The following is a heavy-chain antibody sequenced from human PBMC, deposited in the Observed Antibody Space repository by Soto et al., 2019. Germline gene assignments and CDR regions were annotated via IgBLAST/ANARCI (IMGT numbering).Heavy chain of an antibody. V-gene: IGHV1-18*01. CDR3: ARDRLAAAAKPRDGMDV. CDR2: ISAYNGNT. D-gene: IGHD6-13*01. J-gene: IGHJ6*02. Sequence: QVQLVQSGAEVKKPGASVKVSCKASGYTFTSYGISWVRQAPGQGLEWMGWISAYNGNTNYAQKLQGRVTMTTDTSTSTAYMELRSLRSDDTAVYYCARDRLAAAAKPRDGMDVWGQGTTVTVSS. CDR1: GYTFTSYG.